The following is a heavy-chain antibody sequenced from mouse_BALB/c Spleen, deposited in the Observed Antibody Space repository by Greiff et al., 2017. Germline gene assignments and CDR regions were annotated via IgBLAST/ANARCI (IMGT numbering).Heavy chain of an antibody. D-gene: IGHD1-1*01. J-gene: IGHJ3*01. Sequence: VQLQQSGAELVKPGASVKLSCTASGYTFTEYIIHWVKQRSGQGLEWIGWFYPGSGSIKYNEKFKDKATLTADKSSSTVYMELSRLTSEDSAVYFCARHEETYYYGSSALAYWGQGTLVTVSA. CDR1: GYTFTEYI. V-gene: IGHV1-62-2*01. CDR3: ARHEETYYYGSSALAY. CDR2: FYPGSGSI.